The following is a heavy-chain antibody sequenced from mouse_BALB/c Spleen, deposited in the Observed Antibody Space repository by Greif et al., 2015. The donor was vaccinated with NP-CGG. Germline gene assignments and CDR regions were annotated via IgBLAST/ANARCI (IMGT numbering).Heavy chain of an antibody. Sequence: VQLQQSGAELVKPGASVKLSCKASGYTFTSHWMHWVKQRPGQGLEWIGEIDPSDSYTNYNQKFKGKATLTVDKSSSTAYMQLSSLTSEDSAVYYCARKDNRGYAMDYWGQGSSVTVSS. J-gene: IGHJ4*01. CDR3: ARKDNRGYAMDY. D-gene: IGHD1-3*01. CDR1: GYTFTSHW. CDR2: IDPSDSYT. V-gene: IGHV1-69*02.